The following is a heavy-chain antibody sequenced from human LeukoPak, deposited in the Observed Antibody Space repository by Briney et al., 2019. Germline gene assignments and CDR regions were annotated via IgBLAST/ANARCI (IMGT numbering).Heavy chain of an antibody. J-gene: IGHJ3*02. CDR2: INHSGST. D-gene: IGHD6-19*01. Sequence: MSSETLSLTCAVYGGSFSGYYWSWIRQPPGKGLEWIGEINHSGSTNYNPSLKSRVTISVDTSKNQFSLKLSSVTAADTAVYYCARDKTRVAGTWGDDAFDIWGQGTMVTVSS. V-gene: IGHV4-34*01. CDR1: GGSFSGYY. CDR3: ARDKTRVAGTWGDDAFDI.